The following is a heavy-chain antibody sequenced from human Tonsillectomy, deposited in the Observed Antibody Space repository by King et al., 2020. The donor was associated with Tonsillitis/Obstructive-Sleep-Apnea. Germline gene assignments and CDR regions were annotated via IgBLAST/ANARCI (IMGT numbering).Heavy chain of an antibody. CDR1: GGSISSSNW. V-gene: IGHV4-4*02. CDR2: IYLGGSP. J-gene: IGHJ4*02. Sequence: QLQESGPGLVKPSGTLSLTCAVSGGSISSSNWWRWVRQPPGKGLEWIGEIYLGGSPNYNPSLKSRVTISVDKSKNQFSLKLSSVTAADTAVYYCARGDYSSNWLLDYWGQGTLVTVSS. D-gene: IGHD6-13*01. CDR3: ARGDYSSNWLLDY.